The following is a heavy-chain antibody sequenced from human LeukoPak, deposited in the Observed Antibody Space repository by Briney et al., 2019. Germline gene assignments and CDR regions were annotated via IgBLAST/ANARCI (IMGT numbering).Heavy chain of an antibody. CDR1: GGSISSSNYF. CDR3: ARRGISMIRGLITYYFDY. J-gene: IGHJ4*02. D-gene: IGHD3-10*01. CDR2: ISYSGNA. Sequence: SEALSLTCSVSGGSISSSNYFWGWVRQPPGKGLERIGSISYSGNAYYNPSLKSRVTIFADTSKNQFSLKLSSVTAAGTAVYYCARRGISMIRGLITYYFDYWGQGILVTVSS. V-gene: IGHV4-39*01.